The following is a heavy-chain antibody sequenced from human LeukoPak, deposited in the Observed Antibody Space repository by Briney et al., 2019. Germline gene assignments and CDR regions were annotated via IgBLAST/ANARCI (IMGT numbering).Heavy chain of an antibody. CDR3: ARDTDYDILTGSLDY. V-gene: IGHV1-18*01. D-gene: IGHD3-9*01. J-gene: IGHJ4*02. CDR1: GYTFTSYG. CDR2: ISAYNGNT. Sequence: GASVKVSCKASGYTFTSYGISWVRQAPGQGLEWMGWISAYNGNTNYAQKLQGRVTMTTDTSTSTAYMELRSLRSDDTAVYYCARDTDYDILTGSLDYWGQGTLVTVSS.